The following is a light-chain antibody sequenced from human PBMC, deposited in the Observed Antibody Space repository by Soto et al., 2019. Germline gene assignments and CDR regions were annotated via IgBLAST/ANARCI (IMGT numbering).Light chain of an antibody. CDR3: AAWDVTLNGLYV. CDR1: SSNIGSSS. Sequence: QSVLTQPPSASGTPGQRVTISCSGSSSNIGSSSVNWYQQLPGTAPKLLIYNNNQWPSGVPDRFSGSKSGTSASLAISGLQPEDEADYYCAAWDVTLNGLYVFGTGTKV. CDR2: NNN. J-gene: IGLJ1*01. V-gene: IGLV1-44*01.